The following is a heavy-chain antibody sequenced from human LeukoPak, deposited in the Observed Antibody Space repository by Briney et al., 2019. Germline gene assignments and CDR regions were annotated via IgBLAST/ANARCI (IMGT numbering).Heavy chain of an antibody. D-gene: IGHD2-15*01. J-gene: IGHJ4*02. Sequence: PGGSLRLSCAASGFTFSSYAMHWVRQAPGKGLEWVAVISYDGSNKYYADSVKGRFTISRDNSKNTLYLQMNSLRAEDTAVYYCARDHCSGGSWFFGLVGVTGRYYFDFRGQGTLVTVSS. CDR2: ISYDGSNK. CDR3: ARDHCSGGSWFFGLVGVTGRYYFDF. V-gene: IGHV3-30-3*01. CDR1: GFTFSSYA.